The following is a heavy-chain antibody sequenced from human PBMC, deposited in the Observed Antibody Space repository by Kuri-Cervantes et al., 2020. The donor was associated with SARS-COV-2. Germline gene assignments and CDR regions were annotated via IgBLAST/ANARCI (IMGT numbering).Heavy chain of an antibody. CDR2: IYTSGST. J-gene: IGHJ4*02. V-gene: IGHV4-61*02. CDR1: GGSTSRGSYY. Sequence: SETLSLTCPVAGGSTSRGSYYWSWIRQPAGKGLEWIWRIYTSGSTNYNPSLKSRVTISVDTSKNQFSLKLSSVTAADTSVYYCGRDIPSYYFDSWGQGTLVTVSS. CDR3: GRDIPSYYFDS.